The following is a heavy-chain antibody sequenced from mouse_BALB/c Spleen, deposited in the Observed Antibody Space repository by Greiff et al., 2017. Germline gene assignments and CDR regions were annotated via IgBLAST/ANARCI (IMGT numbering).Heavy chain of an antibody. J-gene: IGHJ4*01. CDR2: INPNNGGT. CDR3: NAWGDSGPSYAMDY. V-gene: IGHV1-18*01. Sequence: VQLQQSGPGLVKPGASVKIPCKASGFTFTDYNMDWVNQSPGKSLEWIGDINPNNGGTNYHQTFKGKATLTVDKSSSTVYMELSSLTSEDTAVYYCNAWGDSGPSYAMDYWGQGTSVTVAA. CDR1: GFTFTDYN. D-gene: IGHD1-3*01.